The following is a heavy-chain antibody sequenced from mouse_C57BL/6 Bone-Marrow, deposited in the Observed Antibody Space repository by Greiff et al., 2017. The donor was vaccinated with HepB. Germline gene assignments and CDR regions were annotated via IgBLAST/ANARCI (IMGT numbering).Heavy chain of an antibody. V-gene: IGHV5-4*01. Sequence: EVQLQESGGGLVKPGGSLKLSCAASGFTFSSYAMSWVRQTPEKRLEWVATISDGGSYTYYPDNVKGRFTISRDNAKNNLYLQMSHLKSEDTARYYCAREDDGYYMDYWGQGTSVTVSS. J-gene: IGHJ4*01. CDR3: AREDDGYYMDY. D-gene: IGHD2-3*01. CDR2: ISDGGSYT. CDR1: GFTFSSYA.